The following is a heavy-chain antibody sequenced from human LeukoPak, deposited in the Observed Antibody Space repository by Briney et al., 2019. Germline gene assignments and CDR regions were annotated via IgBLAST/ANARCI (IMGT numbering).Heavy chain of an antibody. Sequence: SVKVSCKASGGTFSSYAISWVRQAAGQGLEWMGGIIPIFGTANYAQKFQGRVTITTDESTSTAYMELSSLRSEDTAVYYCARDGYYDSSGSLNPRDYWGQGTLVTVSS. CDR2: IIPIFGTA. CDR1: GGTFSSYA. V-gene: IGHV1-69*05. D-gene: IGHD3-22*01. J-gene: IGHJ4*02. CDR3: ARDGYYDSSGSLNPRDY.